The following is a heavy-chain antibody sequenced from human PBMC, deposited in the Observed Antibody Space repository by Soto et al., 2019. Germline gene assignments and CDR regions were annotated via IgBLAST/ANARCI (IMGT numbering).Heavy chain of an antibody. D-gene: IGHD3-16*02. CDR2: IDPSDSYT. CDR3: ASRIVPMITFGGVIVYDAFDI. CDR1: GYSFTSYW. V-gene: IGHV5-10-1*01. J-gene: IGHJ3*02. Sequence: GESLKISCKGSGYSFTSYWISWVRQMPGKGLEWMGRIDPSDSYTNYSPSFQGHVTISADKSISTAYLQWSSLKASDTAMYYCASRIVPMITFGGVIVYDAFDIWGQGTMVTVSS.